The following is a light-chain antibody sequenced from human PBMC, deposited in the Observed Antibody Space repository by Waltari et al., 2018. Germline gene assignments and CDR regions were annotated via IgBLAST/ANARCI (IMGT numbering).Light chain of an antibody. CDR2: GAS. CDR1: QSVSSSH. V-gene: IGKV3-20*01. J-gene: IGKJ1*01. CDR3: QQYGSSPPWT. Sequence: EIVLTQSPGTLSLSPGERATLSCRASQSVSSSHLAWFQQKPGQAPRLLIYGASSRATGIPDRVSGSGSGTDFTLTISRLEPEDFAVYYCQQYGSSPPWTFGQGTKVEIK.